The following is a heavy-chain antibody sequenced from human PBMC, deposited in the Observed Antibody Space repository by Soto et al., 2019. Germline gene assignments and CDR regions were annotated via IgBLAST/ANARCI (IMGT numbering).Heavy chain of an antibody. CDR2: IYYSGST. D-gene: IGHD2-2*01. Sequence: SETLSLTCTVSGGSISSGDYYWSWIHQPPGKGLEWIGYIYYSGSTYYNPSLKSRVTISVDTSKNQFSLKLSSVTAADTAVYYCARARKIVVVPAAGFDPWGQGTLVTVSS. V-gene: IGHV4-30-4*01. CDR1: GGSISSGDYY. CDR3: ARARKIVVVPAAGFDP. J-gene: IGHJ5*02.